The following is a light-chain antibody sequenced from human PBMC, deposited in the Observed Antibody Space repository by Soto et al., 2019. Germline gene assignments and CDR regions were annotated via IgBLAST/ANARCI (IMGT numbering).Light chain of an antibody. CDR1: QSISSY. V-gene: IGKV1-39*01. J-gene: IGKJ1*01. Sequence: DIQMTQSPSSLSASVGDRVTITCRASQSISSYLNWYQQKPGKAPKLLIYAASSLQSGVPSRFSGSGSGTGFTLTISSLQPEDFATYYCQQSYSNPWTFGQGTKVEIK. CDR3: QQSYSNPWT. CDR2: AAS.